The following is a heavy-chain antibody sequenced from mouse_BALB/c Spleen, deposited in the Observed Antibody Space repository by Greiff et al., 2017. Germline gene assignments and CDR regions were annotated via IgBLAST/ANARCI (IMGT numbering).Heavy chain of an antibody. CDR1: GFTFSDYY. V-gene: IGHV5-4*02. CDR3: ASLIYYGNFYYAMDY. Sequence: EVQLVESGGGLVKPGGSLKLSCAASGFTFSDYYMYWVRQTPEKRLEWVATISDGGSYTYYPDSVKGRFTISRDNAKNNLYLQMSSLKSEDTAMYYCASLIYYGNFYYAMDYWGQGTSVTVSS. CDR2: ISDGGSYT. J-gene: IGHJ4*01. D-gene: IGHD2-1*01.